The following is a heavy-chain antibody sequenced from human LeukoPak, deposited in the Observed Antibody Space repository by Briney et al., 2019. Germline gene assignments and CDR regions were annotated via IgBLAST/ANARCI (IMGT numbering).Heavy chain of an antibody. CDR2: ISSSSTYM. CDR3: ARERGYSYGYGDY. Sequence: PGGSLRLSCAASGFTFSSYSMNWVRQAPGKGLEWVSSISSSSTYMYYADSLKGRFTISRDNAKNSLYLQMNSLRAEDTAVYYCARERGYSYGYGDYWDQGTLVTVSS. V-gene: IGHV3-21*01. D-gene: IGHD5-18*01. CDR1: GFTFSSYS. J-gene: IGHJ4*02.